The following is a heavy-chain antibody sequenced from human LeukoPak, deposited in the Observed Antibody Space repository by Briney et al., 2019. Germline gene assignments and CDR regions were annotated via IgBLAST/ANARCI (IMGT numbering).Heavy chain of an antibody. CDR3: ARDLALSGSAIHDY. J-gene: IGHJ4*02. CDR2: IYSVGTT. V-gene: IGHV3-53*01. CDR1: GFTVSSNY. Sequence: GGSLRLSCAASGFTVSSNYMSWVRQAPGKGLEWVSVIYSVGTTYYADSVRGRFTISRDNAKNSLYLQMNSLRAEDTAVYYCARDLALSGSAIHDYWGQGTLVTVSS. D-gene: IGHD2-2*01.